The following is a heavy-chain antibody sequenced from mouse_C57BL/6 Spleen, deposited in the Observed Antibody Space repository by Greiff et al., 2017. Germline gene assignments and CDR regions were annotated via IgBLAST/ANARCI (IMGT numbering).Heavy chain of an antibody. CDR2: IHPNSGST. J-gene: IGHJ2*01. D-gene: IGHD2-4*01. CDR1: GYTFTSYW. CDR3: ARYDYDEYFDY. Sequence: VQLQQPGAELVKPGASVKLSCKASGYTFTSYWMHWVKQRPGQGLEWIGMIHPNSGSTNYNEKFKSKATLTVDKSSSTAYMQLSSLTSEDSAVYYCARYDYDEYFDYWGQGTTLTVSS. V-gene: IGHV1-64*01.